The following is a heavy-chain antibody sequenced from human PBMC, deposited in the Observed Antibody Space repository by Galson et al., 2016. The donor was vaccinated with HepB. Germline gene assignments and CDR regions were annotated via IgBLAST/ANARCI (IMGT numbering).Heavy chain of an antibody. CDR3: VKTHLVAGAYYFDY. CDR1: GFAFSTYA. D-gene: IGHD6-19*01. Sequence: SLRLSCAGSGFAFSTYAMHWVRQAPGKGLQYVAAITFDGSGRYYPDSVKGRFTISRDNSKNTVSLQMGSLRADDTALYYCVKTHLVAGAYYFDYWGRGTQVTVSS. J-gene: IGHJ4*02. CDR2: ITFDGSGR. V-gene: IGHV3-64D*06.